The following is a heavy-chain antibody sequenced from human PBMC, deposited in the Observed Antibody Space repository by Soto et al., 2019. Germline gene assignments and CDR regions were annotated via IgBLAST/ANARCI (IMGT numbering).Heavy chain of an antibody. CDR1: GFTFSSHS. D-gene: IGHD3-16*02. CDR3: ARASYDYIWGSYRSYYYYYMDV. V-gene: IGHV3-48*01. J-gene: IGHJ6*03. CDR2: ISSSSSTI. Sequence: PGGSLRLSCAASGFTFSSHSMNWVRQAPGKGLEWVSYISSSSSTIYYADSVKDRFAISRDNAKNSLYLQMNSLRAEDTAVYYCARASYDYIWGSYRSYYYYYMDVWGKGTTVTVS.